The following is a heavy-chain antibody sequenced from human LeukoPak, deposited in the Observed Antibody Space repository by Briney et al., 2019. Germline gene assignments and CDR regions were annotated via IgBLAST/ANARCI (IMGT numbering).Heavy chain of an antibody. D-gene: IGHD3-16*01. V-gene: IGHV1-8*02. Sequence: ASVKVSCKASGYTFTSYGISWVRQAPGQGLEWMGWMNPNSGNTGYAQKFQGRVTMTRNTSISTAYMELSSLRSEDTAVYYCARSPITFGGVKTPDYWGQGTLVTVSS. CDR1: GYTFTSYG. J-gene: IGHJ4*02. CDR3: ARSPITFGGVKTPDY. CDR2: MNPNSGNT.